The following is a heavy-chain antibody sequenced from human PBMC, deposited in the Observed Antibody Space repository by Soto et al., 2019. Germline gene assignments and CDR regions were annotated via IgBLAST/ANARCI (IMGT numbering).Heavy chain of an antibody. CDR1: GFTFSSYS. CDR3: ARDGPKYSSGWYGRDFDY. J-gene: IGHJ4*02. D-gene: IGHD6-19*01. Sequence: EVQLVESGGGLVKPGGSLRLSCAASGFTFSSYSMNWVRQAPGKGLEWVSSISSSSSYIYYADSVKGRFTISRDNAKNSLYLQMTSLRAEDTAVYYCARDGPKYSSGWYGRDFDYWGQGTLVTVSS. CDR2: ISSSSSYI. V-gene: IGHV3-21*01.